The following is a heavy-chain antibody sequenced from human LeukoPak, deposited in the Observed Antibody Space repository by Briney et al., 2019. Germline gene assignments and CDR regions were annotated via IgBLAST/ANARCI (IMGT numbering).Heavy chain of an antibody. CDR2: IWYDGSNK. CDR1: GFTFSSYA. Sequence: GGSLRLSCAASGFTFSSYAMHWVRQAPGKGLEWVAVIWYDGSNKYYADSVKGRFTISRDNAKNSLYLQMNSLRAEDTAVYYCARRYFDYWGQGTLVTVSS. J-gene: IGHJ4*02. CDR3: ARRYFDY. V-gene: IGHV3-33*08.